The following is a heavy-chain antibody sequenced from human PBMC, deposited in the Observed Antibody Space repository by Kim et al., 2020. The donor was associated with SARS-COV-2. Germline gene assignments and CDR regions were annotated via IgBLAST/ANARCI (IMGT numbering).Heavy chain of an antibody. D-gene: IGHD5-12*01. CDR2: ISGSGGST. CDR1: GFTFSSYA. Sequence: GGSLRLSCAASGFTFSSYAMSWVRQAPGKGLEWVSAISGSGGSTYYADSVKGRFTISRDNSKNTLYLQMNSLRAEDTAIYYCAKALVATATLGHFDYWGQGTLVTVSS. CDR3: AKALVATATLGHFDY. J-gene: IGHJ4*02. V-gene: IGHV3-23*01.